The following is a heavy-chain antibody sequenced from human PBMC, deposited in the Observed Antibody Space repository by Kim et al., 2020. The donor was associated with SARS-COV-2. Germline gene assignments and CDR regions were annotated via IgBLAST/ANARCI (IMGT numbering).Heavy chain of an antibody. CDR1: GFTFSSYA. CDR2: ISATGGSP. D-gene: IGHD3-9*01. CDR3: AKYPTGYFSFDY. V-gene: IGHV3-23*01. J-gene: IGHJ4*02. Sequence: GGSLRLSCAVSGFTFSSYAMSWVRQAPRKGLEWVSAISATGGSPYYADSVKGRFAISRDNSKNTLYLQMNSLRAEDTAIYYCAKYPTGYFSFDYWGQGTLVTVSS.